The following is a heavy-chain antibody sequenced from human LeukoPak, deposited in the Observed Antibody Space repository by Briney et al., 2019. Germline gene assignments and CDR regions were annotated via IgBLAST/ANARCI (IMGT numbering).Heavy chain of an antibody. Sequence: GGSLRLSCAASGFTVSSNYMSWVRQAPGKGLEWVSVFYSGGSTYYADSVKGRFTISRDNSKNTLYLQMNSLRAEDTAVYYCARAANYDAFDIWGQGTMVTVSS. CDR3: ARAANYDAFDI. J-gene: IGHJ3*02. CDR2: FYSGGST. CDR1: GFTVSSNY. V-gene: IGHV3-53*01. D-gene: IGHD2-8*01.